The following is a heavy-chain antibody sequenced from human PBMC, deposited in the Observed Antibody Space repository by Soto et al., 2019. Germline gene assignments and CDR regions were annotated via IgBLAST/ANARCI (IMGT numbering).Heavy chain of an antibody. Sequence: GGSLRLSCAASGFTVSSYSMNWVRQAPGKGLEWVSSISSSTSYIYYADSVQGRFTISRDNAKNSLYLQMNSLRAEDTAVYYCARDRRDGYNFDYWGQGTLVTVSS. J-gene: IGHJ4*02. CDR2: ISSSTSYI. CDR1: GFTVSSYS. CDR3: ARDRRDGYNFDY. D-gene: IGHD5-12*01. V-gene: IGHV3-21*01.